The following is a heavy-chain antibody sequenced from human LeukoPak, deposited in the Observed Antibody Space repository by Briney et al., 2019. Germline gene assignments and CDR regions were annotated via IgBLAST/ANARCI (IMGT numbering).Heavy chain of an antibody. V-gene: IGHV4-39*01. CDR3: ARLIMITFGGVIVTRNWFDP. J-gene: IGHJ5*02. CDR1: GGSISSSSYY. Sequence: TSETLSLTCTVSGGSISSSSYYWGWIRQPPGKGLEWIGSIYYSGSTYYNPSLKSRVTISVDTSKNQFSLKLSSVTAADTAVYYCARLIMITFGGVIVTRNWFDPWGQGTLVTVSS. CDR2: IYYSGST. D-gene: IGHD3-16*02.